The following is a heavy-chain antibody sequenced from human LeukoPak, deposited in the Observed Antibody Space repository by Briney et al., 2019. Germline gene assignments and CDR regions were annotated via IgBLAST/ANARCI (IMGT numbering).Heavy chain of an antibody. J-gene: IGHJ4*02. V-gene: IGHV4-38-2*01. Sequence: SETLSLTCAVSGYSISSGYYWGWIRQPPGKGLEWIGSIYHSGSTYYNPSLKSRVTISVDTSKNQFSLKLSSVTAADTAVYYCASRSSYFDYRGQGTLVTVSS. CDR1: GYSISSGYY. CDR3: ASRSSYFDY. CDR2: IYHSGST.